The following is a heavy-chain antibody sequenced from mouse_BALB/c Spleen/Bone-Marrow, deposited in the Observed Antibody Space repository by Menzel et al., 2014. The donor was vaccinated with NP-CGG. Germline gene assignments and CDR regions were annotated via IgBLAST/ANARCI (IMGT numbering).Heavy chain of an antibody. V-gene: IGHV10-1*02. J-gene: IGHJ3*01. CDR2: IRSKSNNYAI. CDR1: GSTFNTYT. Sequence: EVHLVESGGGLVQPKGSLKLSCAASGSTFNTYTMNWVRQAPGKGLEWVARIRSKSNNYAIYYADSVKDRFTISRDDSQSMLYLQMNNLKTEDTAMYYCVRQNYDYAWFAYWGQGTLVTVSA. CDR3: VRQNYDYAWFAY. D-gene: IGHD2-4*01.